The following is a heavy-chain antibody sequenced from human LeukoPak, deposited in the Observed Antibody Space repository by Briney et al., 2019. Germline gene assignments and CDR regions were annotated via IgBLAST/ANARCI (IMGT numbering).Heavy chain of an antibody. D-gene: IGHD3-10*01. CDR3: ARGLKPVRPMSNWFDP. V-gene: IGHV4-34*01. J-gene: IGHJ5*02. CDR1: GGSFSGYY. Sequence: PSETLSLTCAVHGGSFSGYYWSWIRQPPGKGLEWIGEINHSGSTNYNPSLKSRVTISVDTSKNQFSLKLSSVTAADTAVYYRARGLKPVRPMSNWFDPWGQGTLVTVSS. CDR2: INHSGST.